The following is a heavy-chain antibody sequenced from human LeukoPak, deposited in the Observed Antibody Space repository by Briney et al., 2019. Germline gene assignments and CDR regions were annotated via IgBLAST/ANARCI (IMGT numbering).Heavy chain of an antibody. CDR2: IYPSDSDT. V-gene: IGHV5-51*01. J-gene: IGHJ4*02. CDR3: ARPLQGIVGATGFDY. D-gene: IGHD1-26*01. Sequence: GESLKISCKGSGNSFTDYWIGWVRQMPGKGLEWMGIIYPSDSDTRYSPSFQGQVTISADKSIKTAYLQWSSLKASDTAMYYCARPLQGIVGATGFDYWGQGTLVTVSS. CDR1: GNSFTDYW.